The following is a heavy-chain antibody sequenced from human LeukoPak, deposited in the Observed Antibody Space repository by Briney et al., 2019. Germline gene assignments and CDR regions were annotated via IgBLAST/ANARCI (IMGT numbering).Heavy chain of an antibody. Sequence: ASVKVSCKASGYTFTGYYMHWVRQAPGQGLEWMGWINPNSGGTNYAQKFQGRVTMTRDTSISTAYMELSRLRSDDTAVYYCARFSYSRGWYLIDYWGQGTLVTVSS. J-gene: IGHJ4*02. D-gene: IGHD6-19*01. V-gene: IGHV1-2*02. CDR1: GYTFTGYY. CDR3: ARFSYSRGWYLIDY. CDR2: INPNSGGT.